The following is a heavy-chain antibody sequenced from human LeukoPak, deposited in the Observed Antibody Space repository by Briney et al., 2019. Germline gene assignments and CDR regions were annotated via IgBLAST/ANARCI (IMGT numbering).Heavy chain of an antibody. Sequence: PSETLSLTCTVSGGSISSSNYYWGWIRQPPGKGLEWIGSINYSGTTYYNPFLKSRVTISVGTSKNQFSLKLSSVTAADTAVYYCARVRGYYYDSSGYYYEVKPHARYYFDYWGQGTLVTVSS. D-gene: IGHD3-22*01. V-gene: IGHV4-39*07. CDR1: GGSISSSNYY. CDR2: INYSGTT. CDR3: ARVRGYYYDSSGYYYEVKPHARYYFDY. J-gene: IGHJ4*02.